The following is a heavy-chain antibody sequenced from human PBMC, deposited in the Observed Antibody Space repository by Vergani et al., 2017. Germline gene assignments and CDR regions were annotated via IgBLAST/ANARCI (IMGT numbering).Heavy chain of an antibody. J-gene: IGHJ4*02. V-gene: IGHV4-59*01. CDR3: ASSERWLPYFDY. Sequence: QVQLQESGPGLVKPSETLSLTCTVSGGSISSYYWGWSRQPPGKGLEWIGYIYYSGSTNYNPSLKSRVTISVDTSKNQFSLKLSSVTAADTAVYYCASSERWLPYFDYWGQGTLVTVSS. D-gene: IGHD5-24*01. CDR1: GGSISSYY. CDR2: IYYSGST.